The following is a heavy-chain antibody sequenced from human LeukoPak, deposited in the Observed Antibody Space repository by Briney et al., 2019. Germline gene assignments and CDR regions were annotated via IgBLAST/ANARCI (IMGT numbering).Heavy chain of an antibody. J-gene: IGHJ4*02. CDR1: GFTFSSYA. V-gene: IGHV3-23*01. CDR2: ISGSGSST. D-gene: IGHD1-14*01. Sequence: GSLRLSCAGSGFTFSSYAMSWVRQAPGKGLEWVSGISGSGSSTHYADSVKGRFTISRDNSKSTLYLQMSSLRDEDTAVYYCANYRSWGQGTLVTVSS. CDR3: ANYRS.